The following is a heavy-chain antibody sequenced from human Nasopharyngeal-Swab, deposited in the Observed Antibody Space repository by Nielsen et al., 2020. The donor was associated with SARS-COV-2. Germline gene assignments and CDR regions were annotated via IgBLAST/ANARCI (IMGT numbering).Heavy chain of an antibody. CDR3: AREIRVRGDFWSGYYTLFDY. Sequence: GSLRLSCTVSGGSISSYYWSWIRQPPGKELEWIGYIYYSGSTNYNPSPKSRVTISVDTSKNQFSLKLSSVTAADTAVYYCAREIRVRGDFWSGYYTLFDYWGQGTLVTVSS. D-gene: IGHD3-3*01. V-gene: IGHV4-59*01. J-gene: IGHJ4*02. CDR2: IYYSGST. CDR1: GGSISSYY.